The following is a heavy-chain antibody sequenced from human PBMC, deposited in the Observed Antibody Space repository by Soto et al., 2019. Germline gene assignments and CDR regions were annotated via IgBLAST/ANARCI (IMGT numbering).Heavy chain of an antibody. CDR2: IKSKTDGGTT. J-gene: IGHJ6*02. D-gene: IGHD3-10*01. V-gene: IGHV3-15*01. CDR1: GFTFSNAW. Sequence: GGSLRLSCAASGFTFSNAWMSWVRQAPGKGLEWVGRIKSKTDGGTTDYAAPVKGRFTISRDDSKNTLYLQMNSLKTEDTAVYYCTTGRFGADDYYGMDVWGQGTTVTVSS. CDR3: TTGRFGADDYYGMDV.